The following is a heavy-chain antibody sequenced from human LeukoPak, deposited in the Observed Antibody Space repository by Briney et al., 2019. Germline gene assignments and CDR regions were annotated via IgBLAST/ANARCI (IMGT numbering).Heavy chain of an antibody. V-gene: IGHV3-9*01. Sequence: GGSLRLSCAASGFTFDDYAMHWVRQAPGKGLEWVSGISWNSGSIGYADSVKGRFTISRDNAKNSLFLQVNSLRAEDTAVYYCVTDRPGVMDFDFWGQGTLVTVSS. CDR2: ISWNSGSI. J-gene: IGHJ4*02. D-gene: IGHD2-2*03. CDR1: GFTFDDYA. CDR3: VTDRPGVMDFDF.